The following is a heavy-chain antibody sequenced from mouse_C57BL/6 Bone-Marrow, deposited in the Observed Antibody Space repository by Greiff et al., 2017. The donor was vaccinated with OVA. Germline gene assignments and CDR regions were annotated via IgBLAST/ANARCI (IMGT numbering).Heavy chain of an antibody. V-gene: IGHV1-82*01. CDR2: IYPGDGDT. CDR3: AREATYYYGSSWFAY. D-gene: IGHD1-1*01. Sequence: VKLMESGPELVKPGASVKISCKASGYAFSSSWMNWVKQRPGKGLEWIGRIYPGDGDTNYNGKFKGKATLTADKSSSTAYMQLSSLTSEDSAVYFCAREATYYYGSSWFAYWGQGTLVTVSA. CDR1: GYAFSSSW. J-gene: IGHJ3*01.